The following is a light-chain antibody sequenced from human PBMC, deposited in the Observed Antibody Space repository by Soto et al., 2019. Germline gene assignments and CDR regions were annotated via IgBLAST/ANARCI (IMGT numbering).Light chain of an antibody. V-gene: IGKV1-39*01. J-gene: IGKJ1*01. CDR3: QQSYSTPPWT. CDR2: AAS. CDR1: QSIVTY. Sequence: DIQMTQSPSSMSASLGDRVTIXXRASQSIVTYLNWYLQKPGKAPKLXXYAASNLQSGVPSRFSGSGSGTDFTLTISSLQPEDFATYFCQQSYSTPPWTFGQGTKVDIK.